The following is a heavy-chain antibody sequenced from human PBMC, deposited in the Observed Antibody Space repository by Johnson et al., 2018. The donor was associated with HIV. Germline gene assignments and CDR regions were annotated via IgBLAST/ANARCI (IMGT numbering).Heavy chain of an antibody. CDR1: GFTFDDYG. CDR3: AKVLGEMATFDAFDI. D-gene: IGHD5-24*01. CDR2: INWNGDST. J-gene: IGHJ3*02. V-gene: IGHV3-20*04. Sequence: VQLVESGGGVVRPGGSLRLSCAASGFTFDDYGMNWVRQAPGKGLEWVSGINWNGDSTGYADSVKGRFTISRDNSKNTLYLQMNSLRAEDTAVYYCAKVLGEMATFDAFDIWGQGAMVTVSS.